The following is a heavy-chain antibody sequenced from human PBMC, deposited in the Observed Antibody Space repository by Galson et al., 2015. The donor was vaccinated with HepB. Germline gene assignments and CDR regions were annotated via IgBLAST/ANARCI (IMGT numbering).Heavy chain of an antibody. V-gene: IGHV4-59*01. CDR1: GGSISNYY. J-gene: IGHJ4*02. CDR2: IYFSGST. D-gene: IGHD3-22*01. Sequence: QVQLQESGPGLVKPSETLSLTCTVSGGSISNYYLSWIRQPPGKGLEWIGFIYFSGSTNYNPSLKSRVTISVDTSKNQFSLKLSSVTAADTAVYYCARVGYYSVGALDYWGQGTLVTVSS. CDR3: ARVGYYSVGALDY.